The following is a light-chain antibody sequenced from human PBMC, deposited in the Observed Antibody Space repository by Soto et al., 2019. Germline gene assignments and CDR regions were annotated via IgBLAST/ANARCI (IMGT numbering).Light chain of an antibody. J-gene: IGKJ3*01. CDR3: MQALQTAS. CDR2: LVS. Sequence: DIVMTQSPLSLSVTPGEPASISCRSNQSLLHGNGYNYLDWYLQKPGQTPQLLIYLVSHPASGVPDRFSGSRSRTDFTLKISRVEAEDVGFYYCMQALQTASFGPGTKVDI. CDR1: QSLLHGNGYNY. V-gene: IGKV2-28*01.